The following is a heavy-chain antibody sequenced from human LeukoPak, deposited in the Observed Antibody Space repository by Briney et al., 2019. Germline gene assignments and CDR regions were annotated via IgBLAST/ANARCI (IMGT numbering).Heavy chain of an antibody. V-gene: IGHV1-3*01. CDR2: INAGNGNT. D-gene: IGHD5-18*01. Sequence: ASVKVSCKASGFTFTSYGISWVRQAPGQRLEWMGWINAGNGNTKYSQKFQGRVTITRDTSASTAYMELSSLRSEDTAVYYCARGGGYSYGYAYYGMDVWGQGTTVTVSS. CDR3: ARGGGYSYGYAYYGMDV. CDR1: GFTFTSYG. J-gene: IGHJ6*02.